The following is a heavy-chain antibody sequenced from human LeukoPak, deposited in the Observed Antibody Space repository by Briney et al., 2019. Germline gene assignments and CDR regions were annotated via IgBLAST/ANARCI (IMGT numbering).Heavy chain of an antibody. CDR3: ARALAWGGSSYSYYYMDV. J-gene: IGHJ6*03. CDR2: INPNSGNA. Sequence: ASVKVSCKPTGYSFSDYDINWVRQATGQGLEWMGWINPNSGNAGYAQKFQGRVTMTRNTSISTAYMELSSLRSEDTAVYYCARALAWGGSSYSYYYMDVWDKGTTVTVSS. V-gene: IGHV1-8*01. CDR1: GYSFSDYD. D-gene: IGHD1-26*01.